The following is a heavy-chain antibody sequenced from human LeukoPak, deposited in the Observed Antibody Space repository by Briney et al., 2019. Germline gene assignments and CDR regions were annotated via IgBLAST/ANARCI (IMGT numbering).Heavy chain of an antibody. D-gene: IGHD5-18*01. CDR1: GYTFTDYY. V-gene: IGHV1-2*02. Sequence: GASVKVSCKTSGYTFTDYYIHWVRQAPGQGLEWMGWINPNSGGTNYAQKFQGRVTMTRDTSISTAYLELSSLTSDDTAVYYCARGQYRYAVDFWGQGTLVTVSS. J-gene: IGHJ4*02. CDR3: ARGQYRYAVDF. CDR2: INPNSGGT.